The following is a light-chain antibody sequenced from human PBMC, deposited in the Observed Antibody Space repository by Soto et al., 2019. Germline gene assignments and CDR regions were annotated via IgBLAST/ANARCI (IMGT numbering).Light chain of an antibody. Sequence: QSALTQPASVSGSPGQSITISCTGTTNDVGGYNYVSWYQQHPGKAPKLMIYDVNNRPSGVSNRFSGSKSGNTASLTISGLQAEDEADYYCSSYTSDSTVVFGGGTKVTVL. V-gene: IGLV2-14*03. CDR2: DVN. J-gene: IGLJ2*01. CDR3: SSYTSDSTVV. CDR1: TNDVGGYNY.